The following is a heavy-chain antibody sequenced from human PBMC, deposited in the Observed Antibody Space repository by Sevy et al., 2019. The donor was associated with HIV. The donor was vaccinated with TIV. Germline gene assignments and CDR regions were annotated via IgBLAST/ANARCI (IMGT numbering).Heavy chain of an antibody. CDR3: ARVPPNPTLRYFDWSPFDY. D-gene: IGHD3-9*01. Sequence: ASGKVSCKASGYTFTSYGISWVRQAPGQGLEWMGWISAYNGNTNYAQKLQGRVTMTTDTSTSTAYMELRSLRSDDTAVYYCARVPPNPTLRYFDWSPFDYWGQGTLVTVSS. J-gene: IGHJ4*02. CDR2: ISAYNGNT. V-gene: IGHV1-18*01. CDR1: GYTFTSYG.